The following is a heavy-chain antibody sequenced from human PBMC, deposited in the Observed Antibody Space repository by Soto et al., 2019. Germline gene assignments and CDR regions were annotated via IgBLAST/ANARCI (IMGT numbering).Heavy chain of an antibody. J-gene: IGHJ5*02. V-gene: IGHV4-61*08. D-gene: IGHD5-18*01. CDR3: ARIPVDTSMIYWLDP. CDR1: GGSVSSGDYY. Sequence: SETLSLTCTVSGGSVSSGDYYWSWIRQPPGKGLEWIGYIYYSGNTNYNPSLKSRVIISVDTSKNLFSLKLTSVTAADTAVYYCARIPVDTSMIYWLDPWGQGTLVTVFS. CDR2: IYYSGNT.